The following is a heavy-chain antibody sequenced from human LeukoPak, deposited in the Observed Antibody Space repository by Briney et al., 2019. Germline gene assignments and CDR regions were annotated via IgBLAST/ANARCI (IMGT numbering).Heavy chain of an antibody. D-gene: IGHD2-2*01. Sequence: GGSLRLSRAASGFTFSSYGMSWVRQAPGKGLDWVSGITGSGGSTYYADSVKGRFTISRGNSKNTLYLQMNNLRAEDTAVYYCAKDGTHTNSYYDYWGQGTLVTVSS. CDR3: AKDGTHTNSYYDY. V-gene: IGHV3-23*01. J-gene: IGHJ4*02. CDR2: ITGSGGST. CDR1: GFTFSSYG.